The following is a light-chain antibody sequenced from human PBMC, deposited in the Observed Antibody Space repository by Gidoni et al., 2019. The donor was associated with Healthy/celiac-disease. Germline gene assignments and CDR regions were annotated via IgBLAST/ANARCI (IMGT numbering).Light chain of an antibody. CDR3: NSRDSSGNHLV. CDR1: SLRSYY. V-gene: IGLV3-19*01. Sequence: SSELTQDPAVSVALGQTVRITCQGDSLRSYYASWYQQKPGQAPVLVNRPSGIPDRFSGSSSGNTASLTITGAQAEDEADYYCNSRDSSGNHLVFGGGTKLTVL. J-gene: IGLJ2*01.